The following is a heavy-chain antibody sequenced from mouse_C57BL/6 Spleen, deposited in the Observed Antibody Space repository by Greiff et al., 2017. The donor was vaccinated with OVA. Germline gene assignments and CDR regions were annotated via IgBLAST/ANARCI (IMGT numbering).Heavy chain of an antibody. V-gene: IGHV1-82*01. Sequence: QVQLQQSGPELVKPGASVKISCKASGYAFSSSWMNWVKQRPGKGLEWIGRIYPGDGDTNYNGKFKGQATLTADKSSSTAYMQLSSLTSEDSAVYFCERSSITTVVNWYFDVWGTGTTVTVSS. CDR3: ERSSITTVVNWYFDV. CDR1: GYAFSSSW. J-gene: IGHJ1*03. CDR2: IYPGDGDT. D-gene: IGHD1-1*01.